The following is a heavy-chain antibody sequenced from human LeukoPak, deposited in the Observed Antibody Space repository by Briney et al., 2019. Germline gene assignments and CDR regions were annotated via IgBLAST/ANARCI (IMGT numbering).Heavy chain of an antibody. CDR1: GFTLSSYS. CDR3: ATEVPYYYGMDV. J-gene: IGHJ6*02. Sequence: GGSLRLSCAASGFTLSSYSVNWVRQAPGKGLEWVSSISSSSDYIYYADSVKGRFTISRDNAKNSLYLQMNSLRAEDTAVYYCATEVPYYYGMDVWGQGTTVTVSS. V-gene: IGHV3-21*01. CDR2: ISSSSDYI.